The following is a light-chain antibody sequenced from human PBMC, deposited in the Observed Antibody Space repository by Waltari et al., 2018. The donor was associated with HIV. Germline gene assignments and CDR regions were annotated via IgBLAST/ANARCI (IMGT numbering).Light chain of an antibody. J-gene: IGLJ2*01. CDR3: AAWDDSLNGVV. Sequence: QSVLTQPPSASGTPGQRVTISCSGSSSNIGSNTVSWYQQLPGTAPKLRIYNNNERPSGVPDRFAGSTSGTSASLAISGLQSESEADYYCAAWDDSLNGVVFGGGTKLTVL. CDR2: NNN. CDR1: SSNIGSNT. V-gene: IGLV1-44*01.